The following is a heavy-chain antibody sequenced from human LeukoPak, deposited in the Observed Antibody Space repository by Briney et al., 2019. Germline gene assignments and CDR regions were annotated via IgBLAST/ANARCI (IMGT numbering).Heavy chain of an antibody. CDR3: ARDGPARGYSN. CDR1: GFTFSSYA. Sequence: GGSLRLSCAASGFTFSSYAMSWVRQAPGKGLEWVANIKKDGSERYYVDSVKGRFTISRDNAKNSLYLQMNSLRAEDTAVYYCARDGPARGYSNWGQGTLVTVSS. V-gene: IGHV3-7*04. CDR2: IKKDGSER. J-gene: IGHJ1*01. D-gene: IGHD6-6*01.